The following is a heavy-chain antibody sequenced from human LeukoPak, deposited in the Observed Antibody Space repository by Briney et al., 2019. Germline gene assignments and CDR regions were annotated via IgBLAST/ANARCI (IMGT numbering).Heavy chain of an antibody. J-gene: IGHJ4*02. CDR2: ISDSGSIV. CDR1: GFTFSDYY. CDR3: ARDRRFGSGSHSKFDS. D-gene: IGHD3-10*01. Sequence: GGSLRLSCAASGFTFSDYYMSWIRQAPGKGLEWVSQISDSGSIVYYADSVKGRFTISRDNAKSSLYLQMNSLRVGDTAVYYCARDRRFGSGSHSKFDSWGQGALVTVSS. V-gene: IGHV3-11*01.